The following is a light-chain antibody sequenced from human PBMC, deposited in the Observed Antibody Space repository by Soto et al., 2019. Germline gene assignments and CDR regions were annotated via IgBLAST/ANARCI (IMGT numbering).Light chain of an antibody. J-gene: IGLJ1*01. V-gene: IGLV4-69*01. CDR1: RGHSSYA. CDR3: QTWGTGIHV. Sequence: QPVLTQSPSASASLGASVKLTCTLSRGHSSYAIAWHQQQPEKGPRYLMKLNSDGSHSKGDGIPDRFSASSSGAERYLTISSLQSEDEADYYCQTWGTGIHVFGTGTKLTVL. CDR2: LNSDGSH.